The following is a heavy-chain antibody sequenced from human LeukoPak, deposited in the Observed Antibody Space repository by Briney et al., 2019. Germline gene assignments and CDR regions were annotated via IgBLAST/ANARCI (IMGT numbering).Heavy chain of an antibody. J-gene: IGHJ1*01. Sequence: ASVKVSCKTSGYTFTGQYLHWVRQAPGQGLEWMGWINPNSGGTKSAQKFQGRGIMTRDTFISTVYMELRSLSSDVTAVYYCARGRQLHLGELFPFAEFFQPWGQGTLVTVFS. CDR2: INPNSGGT. D-gene: IGHD3-16*01. V-gene: IGHV1-2*02. CDR3: ARGRQLHLGELFPFAEFFQP. CDR1: GYTFTGQY.